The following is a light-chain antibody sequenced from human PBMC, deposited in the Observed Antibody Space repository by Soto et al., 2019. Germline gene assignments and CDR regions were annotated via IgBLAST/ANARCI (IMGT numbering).Light chain of an antibody. Sequence: TQSPGPRSLSTGERATLSGRTSQSVSSSALAWYQQKPGQAPRRLIYGASSRATGIPDRFSGSGSGTDFTLTISRLEPEDFAVYFCQQYGTSPRTFGQGTMVDIK. CDR1: QSVSSSA. J-gene: IGKJ1*01. CDR3: QQYGTSPRT. CDR2: GAS. V-gene: IGKV3-20*01.